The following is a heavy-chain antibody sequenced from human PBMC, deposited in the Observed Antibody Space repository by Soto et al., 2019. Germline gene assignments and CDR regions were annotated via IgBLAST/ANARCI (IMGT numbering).Heavy chain of an antibody. D-gene: IGHD1-1*01. CDR3: TKSIGAPGNARDYYYGMDV. V-gene: IGHV1-18*04. J-gene: IGHJ6*02. CDR2: ISADNGNT. Sequence: QVQLVQSGAEVKKPGASVKLSCKASGYTFTSYGISWVRQAPGQGPEWMGWISADNGNTVYVQKFRGRVTMTTDISTSTAYMELRGLRSDDAAVYYCTKSIGAPGNARDYYYGMDVWGQGTTVSVSS. CDR1: GYTFTSYG.